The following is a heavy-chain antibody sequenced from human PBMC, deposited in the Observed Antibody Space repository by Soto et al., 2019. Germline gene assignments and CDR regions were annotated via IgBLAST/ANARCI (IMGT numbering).Heavy chain of an antibody. CDR2: FDPEDDET. J-gene: IGHJ5*02. CDR3: AIGLPKYYYPNTDYYPFDP. V-gene: IGHV1-24*01. CDR1: GYTLSDLS. D-gene: IGHD3-22*01. Sequence: GASVKVSCKVSGYTLSDLSMHWVRQAPGKGLEWMGSFDPEDDETIYAQKFQGRVTMTEDTSTDTAYMEVSSLGSDDTAVYYCAIGLPKYYYPNTDYYPFDPWGQGTLVTVSS.